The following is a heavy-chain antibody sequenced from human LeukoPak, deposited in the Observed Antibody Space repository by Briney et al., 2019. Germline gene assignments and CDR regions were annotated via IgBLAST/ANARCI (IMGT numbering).Heavy chain of an antibody. D-gene: IGHD6-13*01. V-gene: IGHV3-53*01. Sequence: PGGSLRLSCSASGXCVISNYMNWVRQAPGKGLEWVSVIYSGGTTYYTESVKARFTISRDNSKNTLYLQMNSLRAEDTAVYYCARGDRAASAFDSWGQGTLVSVSS. J-gene: IGHJ4*02. CDR3: ARGDRAASAFDS. CDR2: IYSGGTT. CDR1: GXCVISNY.